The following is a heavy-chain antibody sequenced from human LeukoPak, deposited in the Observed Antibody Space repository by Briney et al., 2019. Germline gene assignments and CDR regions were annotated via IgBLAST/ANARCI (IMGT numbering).Heavy chain of an antibody. J-gene: IGHJ3*01. D-gene: IGHD3-9*01. CDR3: ASQSAYYDILTGLN. V-gene: IGHV4-59*01. CDR1: GGSISSYY. CDR2: IYYSGST. Sequence: SETLSLTCTVSGGSISSYYWSWIRQPPGKGLEWIGYIYYSGSTNYNPYLKSRVTISVDTSKNQFSLKLSSVTAADTAVYYCASQSAYYDILTGLNWGQGTMVTVSS.